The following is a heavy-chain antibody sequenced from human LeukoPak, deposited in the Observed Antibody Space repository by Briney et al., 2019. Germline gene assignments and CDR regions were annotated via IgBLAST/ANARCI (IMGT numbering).Heavy chain of an antibody. V-gene: IGHV4-59*12. CDR3: ARIRIAARLGLGYYYYYMDV. CDR2: IYYSGST. J-gene: IGHJ6*03. CDR1: GGPISRYY. Sequence: SETLSLTCTVSGGPISRYYWSWIRQPPGKGLEWLGSIYYSGSTYYYPSLKSRVTISVDTSKNQFSLKLSSVTAADTAVYYCARIRIAARLGLGYYYYYMDVWGKGTTVTVSS. D-gene: IGHD6-6*01.